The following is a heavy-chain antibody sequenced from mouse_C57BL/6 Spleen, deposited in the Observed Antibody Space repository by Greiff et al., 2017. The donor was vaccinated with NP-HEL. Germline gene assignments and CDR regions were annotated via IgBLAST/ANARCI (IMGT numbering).Heavy chain of an antibody. V-gene: IGHV1-78*01. CDR2: IYPRDGST. D-gene: IGHD3-3*01. J-gene: IGHJ4*01. CDR1: GYTFTDHT. Sequence: QVQLQQSDAELVKPGASVKLSCKVSGYTFTDHTIHWMKQRPEQGLEWIGYIYPRDGSTKYNEKFKGKATLTADKSSSTAYMQLNSLTSEDSAVYVGARAGQDYAMDYWGQGTSVTVSS. CDR3: ARAGQDYAMDY.